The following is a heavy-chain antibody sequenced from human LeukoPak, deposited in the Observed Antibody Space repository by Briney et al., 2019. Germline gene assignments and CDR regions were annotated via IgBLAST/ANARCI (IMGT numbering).Heavy chain of an antibody. Sequence: SETLSLTCTVSGASINSDTYYWGWVRQPPGKGLEWIGTHSHSGSAYYNPSLRSRITMSLDTSENQLSLKLYSVTAADTAIYYCARYQTGTMFAVWGQGTLVTISS. CDR3: ARYQTGTMFAV. CDR2: HSHSGSA. CDR1: GASINSDTYY. D-gene: IGHD1/OR15-1a*01. V-gene: IGHV4-39*07. J-gene: IGHJ4*02.